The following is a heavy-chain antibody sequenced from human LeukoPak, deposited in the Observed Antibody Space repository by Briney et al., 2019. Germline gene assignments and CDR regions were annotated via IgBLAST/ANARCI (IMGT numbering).Heavy chain of an antibody. D-gene: IGHD5-24*01. CDR2: ISGSGGST. V-gene: IGHV3-23*01. J-gene: IGHJ4*02. CDR1: GFTFDDYA. Sequence: GGSLRLSCAASGFTFDDYAMHWVRQAPGKGLEWVSAISGSGGSTYYADSVKGRFTISRDNSKNTLYLQMNSLRAEDTAVYYCAKGTANYDYWGQGTLVTVSS. CDR3: AKGTANYDY.